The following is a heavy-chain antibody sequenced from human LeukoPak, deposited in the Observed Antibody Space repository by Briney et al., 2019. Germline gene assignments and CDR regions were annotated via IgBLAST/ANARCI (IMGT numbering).Heavy chain of an antibody. D-gene: IGHD3-10*01. CDR1: GFTFSSYG. CDR3: AKLPMVRGVTQNAFDI. Sequence: GGSLRLSCAVSGFTFSSYGMHWVRQAPGKGREWVAFIRYDGSNKYYAESVKGRFTISRDNSKKMLYLQMNSLRAEDTAVYYCAKLPMVRGVTQNAFDIWGQGTMVTVSS. J-gene: IGHJ3*02. V-gene: IGHV3-30*02. CDR2: IRYDGSNK.